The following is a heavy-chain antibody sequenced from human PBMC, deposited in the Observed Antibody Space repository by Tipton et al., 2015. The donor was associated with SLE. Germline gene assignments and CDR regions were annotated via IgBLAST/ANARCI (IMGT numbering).Heavy chain of an antibody. CDR3: ARLAESPGYFDL. V-gene: IGHV4-59*12. D-gene: IGHD5-24*01. J-gene: IGHJ2*01. Sequence: TLSLTCTVSGGSISSYYWSWIRQPPGKGLEWIGYIYYSGSTNYNPSLKSRVTISVDTSKNQFSLKLSSVTAADTAVYYCARLAESPGYFDLWGRGTLVTVSS. CDR1: GGSISSYY. CDR2: IYYSGST.